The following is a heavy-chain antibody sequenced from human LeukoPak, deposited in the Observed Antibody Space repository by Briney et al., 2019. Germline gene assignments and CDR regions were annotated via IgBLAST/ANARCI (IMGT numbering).Heavy chain of an antibody. Sequence: NSSETLSLTCTVSVHSISISSYYWGWIRQPPGKGLERIGSIYYSGSTYYNPSLKSQVTISVETSKKQCCLKLSSVTAADTAVYYRARVDGSGYYYYWGQGTLGTVSS. CDR2: IYYSGST. D-gene: IGHD3-22*01. V-gene: IGHV4-39*01. J-gene: IGHJ4*02. CDR1: VHSISISSYY. CDR3: ARVDGSGYYYY.